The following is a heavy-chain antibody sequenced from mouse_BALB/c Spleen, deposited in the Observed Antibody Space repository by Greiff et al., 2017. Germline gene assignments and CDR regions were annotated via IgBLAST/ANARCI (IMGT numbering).Heavy chain of an antibody. J-gene: IGHJ4*01. Sequence: EVQGVESGGGLVKPGGSLKLSCAASGFTFSDYYMYWVRQTPEKRLEWVATISDGGSYTYYPDSVKGRFTISRDNAKNNLYLQMSSLKSEDTAMYYCARAYDYDRKYYAMDYWGQGTSVTVSS. CDR1: GFTFSDYY. CDR2: ISDGGSYT. D-gene: IGHD2-4*01. CDR3: ARAYDYDRKYYAMDY. V-gene: IGHV5-4*02.